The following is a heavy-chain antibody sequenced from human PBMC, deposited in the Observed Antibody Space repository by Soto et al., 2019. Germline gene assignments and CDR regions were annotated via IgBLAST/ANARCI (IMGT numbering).Heavy chain of an antibody. Sequence: PSETLSLTCAVYGGSFSGYYWSWIRQPPGKGLEWIGEINHSGSTNYNPSLKSRVTISVDTSKNQFSLRLSSVTAADTAVYYCARGRRVAASAFDIWGQGTMVTVSS. CDR1: GGSFSGYY. J-gene: IGHJ3*02. CDR3: ARGRRVAASAFDI. V-gene: IGHV4-34*01. CDR2: INHSGST. D-gene: IGHD6-19*01.